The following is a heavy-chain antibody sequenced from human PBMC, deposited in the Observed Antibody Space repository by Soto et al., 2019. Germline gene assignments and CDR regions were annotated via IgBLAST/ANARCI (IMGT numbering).Heavy chain of an antibody. CDR2: ISAGGGSA. J-gene: IGHJ4*02. D-gene: IGHD2-2*01. CDR3: VKDYQLSC. CDR1: GFSFNANA. V-gene: IGHV3-23*01. Sequence: PGGSLRLSCAASGFSFNANAMSWVRQAPGKGLEWISVISAGGGSAHYADSVKGRFTISRDNSGNTVYLQMNSLRAEDTAVYYCVKDYQLSCWGPGTLVTVSS.